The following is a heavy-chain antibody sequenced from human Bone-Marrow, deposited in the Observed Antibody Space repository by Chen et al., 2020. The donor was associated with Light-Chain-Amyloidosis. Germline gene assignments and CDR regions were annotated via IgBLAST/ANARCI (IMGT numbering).Heavy chain of an antibody. J-gene: IGHJ3*02. CDR3: AKDISYDDILPGYPADAFDI. Sequence: FLGAASGFAFSSYAMSWVRQAPGKGLEWVSTISGSGGSRYYGDSVKGRLTISRDNSKNALFLQMNSLRAEDTAVYYCAKDISYDDILPGYPADAFDIWGQGTMVTVSS. D-gene: IGHD3-9*01. V-gene: IGHV3-23*01. CDR2: ISGSGGSR. CDR1: GFAFSSYA.